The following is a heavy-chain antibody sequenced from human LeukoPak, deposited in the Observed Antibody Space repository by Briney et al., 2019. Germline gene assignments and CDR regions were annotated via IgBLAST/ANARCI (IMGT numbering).Heavy chain of an antibody. J-gene: IGHJ4*02. CDR3: ARGRVLRFLEWLLWGFDY. CDR2: INPIFGTA. V-gene: IGHV1-69*13. Sequence: SVKVSCKASGGTFSSYAISWVRQAPGQGLEWMGGINPIFGTANYAQKFQGRVTITADESTSTAYMELSSLRSEDTAVYYCARGRVLRFLEWLLWGFDYWGQGTLVTVSS. D-gene: IGHD3-3*01. CDR1: GGTFSSYA.